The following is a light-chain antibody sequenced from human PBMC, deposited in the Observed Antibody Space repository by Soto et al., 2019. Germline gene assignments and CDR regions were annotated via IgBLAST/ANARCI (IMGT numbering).Light chain of an antibody. V-gene: IGKV1-39*01. CDR1: QSIARF. CDR2: GAS. Sequence: DLQMTQSPSSLSAAVGDRVTITCRASQSIARFLNWYQQKPGEVPKLLIFGASYLRSGVPSRFSRSGSGTHFALTITSLQPEDFASYFCQQSHIAPYTFGQGTNL. J-gene: IGKJ2*01. CDR3: QQSHIAPYT.